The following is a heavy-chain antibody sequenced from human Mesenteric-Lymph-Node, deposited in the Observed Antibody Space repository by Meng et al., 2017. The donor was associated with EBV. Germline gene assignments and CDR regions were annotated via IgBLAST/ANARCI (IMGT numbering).Heavy chain of an antibody. CDR1: GFTFSNNY. CDR2: ISGSGSSI. Sequence: GQLVGVGGGLVKPGGSLRLSWAASGFTFSNNYMAWIRQAPGKGLEWISYISGSGSSIVYADSVRGRFTISRDNAKNSVYLQMTSLRAEDTAVYYCARDWGFPYTFDDWGRGTLVTVSS. J-gene: IGHJ4*02. V-gene: IGHV3-11*01. D-gene: IGHD7-27*01. CDR3: ARDWGFPYTFDD.